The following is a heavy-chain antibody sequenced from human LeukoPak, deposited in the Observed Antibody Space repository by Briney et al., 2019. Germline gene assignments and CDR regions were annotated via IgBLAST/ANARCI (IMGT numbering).Heavy chain of an antibody. CDR1: GGSISSSSYY. CDR2: IYYSGST. CDR3: ARDSAWSDHSSSLDY. D-gene: IGHD6-13*01. Sequence: SETLSLTCTVSGGSISSSSYYWGWIRQPPGKGLEWIGSIYYSGSTYYNPSLKSRVTISVDTSKNQFSLKLSSVTAADTAVYYCARDSAWSDHSSSLDYWGQGTLVTVSS. V-gene: IGHV4-39*07. J-gene: IGHJ4*02.